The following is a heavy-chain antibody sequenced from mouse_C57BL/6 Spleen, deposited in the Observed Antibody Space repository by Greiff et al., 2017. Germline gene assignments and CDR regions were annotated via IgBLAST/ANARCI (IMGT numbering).Heavy chain of an antibody. CDR1: GYAFSSYW. CDR3: ARDYGSSHWYFDV. CDR2: IYPGDGDT. V-gene: IGHV1-80*01. D-gene: IGHD1-1*01. J-gene: IGHJ1*03. Sequence: LVESGAELVKPGASVKISCKASGYAFSSYWMNWVKQRPGKGLEWIGQIYPGDGDTNYNGKFKGKATLTADKSSSTAYMQLSSLTSEDSAVYFCARDYGSSHWYFDVWGTGTTVTVSS.